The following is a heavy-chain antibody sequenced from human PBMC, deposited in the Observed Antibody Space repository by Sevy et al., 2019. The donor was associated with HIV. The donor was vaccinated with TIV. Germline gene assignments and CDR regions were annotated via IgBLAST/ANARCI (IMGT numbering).Heavy chain of an antibody. CDR3: ARVGGLTDYGMDV. CDR1: GGSVSSGSYF. CDR2: IYYGGST. Sequence: SETLSLTCPVSGGSVSSGSYFWSWIRQPPGKGLECVGYIYYGGSTNYNPSLKSRVTISVDTSKNQFSLKLSSVTAADTAVYYCARVGGLTDYGMDVWGQGTTVTVSS. V-gene: IGHV4-61*01. D-gene: IGHD1-26*01. J-gene: IGHJ6*02.